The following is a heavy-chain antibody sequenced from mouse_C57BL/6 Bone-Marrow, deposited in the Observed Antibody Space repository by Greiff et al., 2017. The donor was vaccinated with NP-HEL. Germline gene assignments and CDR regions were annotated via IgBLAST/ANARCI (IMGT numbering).Heavy chain of an antibody. CDR2: INPGSGGT. CDR1: GYAFTNYL. V-gene: IGHV1-54*01. CDR3: ARSDYYSNYPCAY. Sequence: QVPLQQSGAELVRPGTSVKVSCKASGYAFTNYLIEWVKQRPGQGLEWIGVINPGSGGTTYNEKFKGKATLTADKSSSTAYMQLSILTSEDSAVYFCARSDYYSNYPCAYWGQGTLVTVSA. J-gene: IGHJ3*01. D-gene: IGHD2-5*01.